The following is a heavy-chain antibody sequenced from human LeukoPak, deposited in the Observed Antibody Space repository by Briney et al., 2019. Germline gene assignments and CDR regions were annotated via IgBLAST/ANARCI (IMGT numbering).Heavy chain of an antibody. J-gene: IGHJ4*02. Sequence: SVKVSCKASGGTFSSYAISWVRQAPGQGLEWMGRIIPIFGTANYAQKFQGRVTITTDESTSTAYMELSSLRSEDTAVYYCARSYCDGSGYYRFYYFDYWGQGTLVTVSS. CDR2: IIPIFGTA. CDR3: ARSYCDGSGYYRFYYFDY. V-gene: IGHV1-69*05. CDR1: GGTFSSYA. D-gene: IGHD3-22*01.